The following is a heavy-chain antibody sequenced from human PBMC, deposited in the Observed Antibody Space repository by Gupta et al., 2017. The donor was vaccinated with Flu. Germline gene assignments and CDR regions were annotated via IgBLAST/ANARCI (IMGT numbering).Heavy chain of an antibody. CDR2: INVGGDGV. D-gene: IGHD1-26*01. J-gene: IGHJ3*02. CDR3: ARDPGWGAFDM. Sequence: WVRQAPGKGLEPVSRINVGGDGVYYMDSGTGRFTISRDNANNSLILQMNSLRAEDTAVYHCARDPGWGAFDMWGQGTLVTISS. V-gene: IGHV3-7*01.